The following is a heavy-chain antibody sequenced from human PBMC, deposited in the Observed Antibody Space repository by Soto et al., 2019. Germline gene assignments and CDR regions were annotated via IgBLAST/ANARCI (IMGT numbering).Heavy chain of an antibody. CDR3: AKDCIRYGDNCGGMDV. V-gene: IGHV3-23*01. Sequence: GRSLKLSCAASGFTFSNYAMSWVLQAPGKGLEWVSALIGSGDKTYYADSVKGRFTISRDNSKNTLYLQMDSLSAEDTAIYYCAKDCIRYGDNCGGMDVWGRGSTVIGSS. CDR2: LIGSGDKT. D-gene: IGHD2-21*01. CDR1: GFTFSNYA. J-gene: IGHJ6*01.